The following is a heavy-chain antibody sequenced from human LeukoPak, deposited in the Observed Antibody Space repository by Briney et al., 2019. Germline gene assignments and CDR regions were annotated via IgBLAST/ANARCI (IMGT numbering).Heavy chain of an antibody. CDR3: ARDRVGATDYFDY. V-gene: IGHV3-53*01. CDR1: GFTVSSKY. D-gene: IGHD1-26*01. Sequence: GGSLRLSCAASGFTVSSKYMSWVRQAPGKGPEWVSVIYSGGSTYYADSVKGRFTISRDNSKNTLYLQMNSLKAEDTAVYYCARDRVGATDYFDYWGQGTLVTVSS. J-gene: IGHJ4*02. CDR2: IYSGGST.